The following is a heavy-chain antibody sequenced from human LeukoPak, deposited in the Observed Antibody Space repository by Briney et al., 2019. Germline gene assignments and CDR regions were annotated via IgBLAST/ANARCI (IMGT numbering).Heavy chain of an antibody. CDR2: ITWDGYKI. D-gene: IGHD6-13*01. V-gene: IGHV3-9*01. CDR1: GFIFDDYV. J-gene: IGHJ4*02. Sequence: GGSLRLSCEASGFIFDDYVMYWVRQPPGKGLEWVSGITWDGYKIDYVDSVKGRFTISRDNAKNSLFLQMNRVRLEDSAFYYCVKVYSSSWSGYFDSWGQGTLVTVAS. CDR3: VKVYSSSWSGYFDS.